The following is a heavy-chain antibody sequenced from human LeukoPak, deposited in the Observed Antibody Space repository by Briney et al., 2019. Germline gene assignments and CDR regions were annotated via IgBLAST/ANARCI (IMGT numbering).Heavy chain of an antibody. Sequence: ASVKVSCKASGYTFTSYGISWVRQAPGQGLEWMGWISAYNGNTNYAQKLQGRVTMTTDTSTSTAYMELRSLRSDDTAVYYCARAVVLLWFGELFVDAFDVWGQGTMVTVSS. CDR1: GYTFTSYG. CDR3: ARAVVLLWFGELFVDAFDV. J-gene: IGHJ3*01. D-gene: IGHD3-10*01. V-gene: IGHV1-18*01. CDR2: ISAYNGNT.